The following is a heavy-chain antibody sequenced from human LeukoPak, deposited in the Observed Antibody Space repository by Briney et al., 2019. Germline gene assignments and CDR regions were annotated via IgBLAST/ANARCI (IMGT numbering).Heavy chain of an antibody. V-gene: IGHV1-69*05. J-gene: IGHJ5*02. CDR1: GGTFSSYA. CDR3: ARDALPGYSSSWYWFEP. D-gene: IGHD6-13*01. Sequence: SVKVSCKASGGTFSSYAISWVRQAPGQGLEWMGAIIPIFGTANYAQKFQGRVTITTDESTSTAYMELSSLRSEDTAVYYCARDALPGYSSSWYWFEPWGQGTLVTVSS. CDR2: IIPIFGTA.